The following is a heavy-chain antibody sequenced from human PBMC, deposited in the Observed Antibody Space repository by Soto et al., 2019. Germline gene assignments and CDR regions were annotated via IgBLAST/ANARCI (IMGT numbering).Heavy chain of an antibody. CDR3: ARVYDFWRGRIIYHVPFDY. CDR1: GYTFTSYG. Sequence: QVQLVQSGAEVKKPGASVKVSCKASGYTFTSYGISWVRQAPGQGLEWMGWISACNGNTNYAQKLQGRVTMTTVTSTSTGYMELSSLISDDTAVYYGARVYDFWRGRIIYHVPFDYWGQGTLVTVSS. J-gene: IGHJ4*02. CDR2: ISACNGNT. V-gene: IGHV1-18*01. D-gene: IGHD3-3*01.